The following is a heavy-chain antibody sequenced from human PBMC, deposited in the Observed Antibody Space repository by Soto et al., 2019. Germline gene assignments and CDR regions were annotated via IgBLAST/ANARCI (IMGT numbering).Heavy chain of an antibody. V-gene: IGHV4-59*01. Sequence: SETLSLTCTVSGGAISSYYWSWIRQPPGKGLEWIGYIYYSGSTNYNPSLKSRVTISVDTSKKQFSLRLKSVTAADTAVYYCARSHNTIFFKHWGQGALVTVSS. CDR3: ARSHNTIFFKH. CDR1: GGAISSYY. CDR2: IYYSGST. J-gene: IGHJ4*01. D-gene: IGHD1-1*01.